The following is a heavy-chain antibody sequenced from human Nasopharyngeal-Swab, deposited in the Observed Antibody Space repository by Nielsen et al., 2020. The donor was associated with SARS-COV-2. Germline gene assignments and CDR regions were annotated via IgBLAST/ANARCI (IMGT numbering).Heavy chain of an antibody. Sequence: ASVKVSCKVSGYTLTVLPIHWVRQAPGKGLEWMGTVVPEDGEPIYAQNFQGRVTMTEDTSTCTAYLELSSLRSEDTAVYYCASEGSGVFGVVIYALDIWGPGTLVTVSS. CDR1: GYTLTVLP. V-gene: IGHV1-24*01. CDR3: ASEGSGVFGVVIYALDI. D-gene: IGHD3-3*01. J-gene: IGHJ3*02. CDR2: VVPEDGEP.